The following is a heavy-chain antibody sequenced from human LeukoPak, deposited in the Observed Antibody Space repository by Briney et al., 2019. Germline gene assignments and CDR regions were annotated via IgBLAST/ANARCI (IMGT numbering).Heavy chain of an antibody. CDR3: AKDYGDIRSGSYWQRLGYFDY. J-gene: IGHJ4*02. D-gene: IGHD3-10*01. Sequence: PGGSLRLSCAASGFTFSSYAMSWVRQAPGKGLEWVSAISGSGGSTYYADSVKGRFTISRDNSKNTLYLQMNSLRAEDTAVYYCAKDYGDIRSGSYWQRLGYFDYWGQGTLVTVSS. CDR2: ISGSGGST. V-gene: IGHV3-23*01. CDR1: GFTFSSYA.